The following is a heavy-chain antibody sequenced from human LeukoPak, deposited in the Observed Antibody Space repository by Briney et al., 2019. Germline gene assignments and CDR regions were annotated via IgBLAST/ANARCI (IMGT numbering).Heavy chain of an antibody. D-gene: IGHD3/OR15-3a*01. Sequence: GGSLRLSCAASGFNLTDYWMSWVRQAPGKGLEWVANVKQDGSGEYYVDSVKGRFTISRDNAKNSVYLQMNSLRAGDTAVYYCTIGQGYWGQGTLVTVSS. CDR2: VKQDGSGE. J-gene: IGHJ4*02. CDR1: GFNLTDYW. CDR3: TIGQGY. V-gene: IGHV3-7*03.